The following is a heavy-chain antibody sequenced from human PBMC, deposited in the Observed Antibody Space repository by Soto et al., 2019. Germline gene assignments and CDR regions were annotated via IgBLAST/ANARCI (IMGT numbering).Heavy chain of an antibody. Sequence: PSETLSLTCTVSGCSISSSSYYWGWIRQPPGKGLEWIGSIYYSGSTYYNPSLKSRVTISVDTSKNQFSLEMNSVTAADTAVYYCARRVYYDVLTNWYFDSWGQGNMVTVSS. CDR1: GCSISSSSYY. J-gene: IGHJ4*02. CDR3: ARRVYYDVLTNWYFDS. CDR2: IYYSGST. D-gene: IGHD3-9*01. V-gene: IGHV4-39*01.